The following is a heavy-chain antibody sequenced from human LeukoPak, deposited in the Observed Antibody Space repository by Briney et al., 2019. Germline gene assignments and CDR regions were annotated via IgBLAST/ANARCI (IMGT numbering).Heavy chain of an antibody. D-gene: IGHD1-26*01. J-gene: IGHJ2*01. CDR3: ARRSVIVGTRDWYFDL. V-gene: IGHV4-59*08. CDR1: GGSISSYY. CDR2: IYYSGST. Sequence: PSETLSLTCTVPGGSISSYYWSWIRQPPGKGLEWIGYIYYSGSTNYNPSLKSRVTISVDTSKNQFSLKLSSVTAADTAVYYCARRSVIVGTRDWYFDLWGRGTLVTVSS.